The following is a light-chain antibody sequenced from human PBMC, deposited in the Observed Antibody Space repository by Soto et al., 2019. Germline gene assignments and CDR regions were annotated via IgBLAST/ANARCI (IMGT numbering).Light chain of an antibody. V-gene: IGLV2-14*03. CDR3: SSYTSTTTLYV. CDR2: DVS. CDR1: SSDIGGYNY. J-gene: IGLJ1*01. Sequence: QSALTQPASVSGSPGQSITISCTGTSSDIGGYNYVSWYQQHPGKVPKLIIYDVSNRPSGVSNRFYGSKSGNAASLTISGLQAEDEADYYCSSYTSTTTLYVFGTGTKVTV.